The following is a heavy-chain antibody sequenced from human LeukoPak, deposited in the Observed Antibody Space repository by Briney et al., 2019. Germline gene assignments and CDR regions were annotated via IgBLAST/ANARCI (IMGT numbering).Heavy chain of an antibody. J-gene: IGHJ4*02. V-gene: IGHV4-34*01. Sequence: SETLSLTCAVYGESFSGYYWSWIRQPPGKGLEWIGDINHSESTNYNSSLKSRVTISVDTSKNQFSLKLRSVTAADTAVYYCASGFDSKSTYFDYWGQGTLVTVSS. CDR2: INHSEST. CDR1: GESFSGYY. D-gene: IGHD2-21*01. CDR3: ASGFDSKSTYFDY.